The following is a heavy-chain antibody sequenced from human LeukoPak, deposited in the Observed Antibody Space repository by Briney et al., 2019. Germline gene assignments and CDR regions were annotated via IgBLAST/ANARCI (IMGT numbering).Heavy chain of an antibody. CDR3: ARDKYRPGYYYYGMDV. CDR1: GYTFTSYA. CDR2: INAGNGNT. D-gene: IGHD2-2*01. Sequence: ASVTVSRKASGYTFTSYAMHWVRQAPGQRLEWMGWINAGNGNTKYSQKFQGRVTITRDTSASTAYMELSSLRSEDTAVYYCARDKYRPGYYYYGMDVWGQGTTVTVSS. J-gene: IGHJ6*02. V-gene: IGHV1-3*01.